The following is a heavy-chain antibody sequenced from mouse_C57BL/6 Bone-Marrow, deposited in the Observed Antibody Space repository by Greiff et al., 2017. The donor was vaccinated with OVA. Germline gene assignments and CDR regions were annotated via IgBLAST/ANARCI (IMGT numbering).Heavy chain of an antibody. Sequence: VQLQQSGTELVKPGASVKLSCKASGYTFTSYWMHWVKQRPGQGLEWIGNINPSNGGTNYNEKFKSKATLTVDKSSSTAYMQLSSLTSEDSAVYYCARNYYYGSSSYWYFDVWGTGTTVTVSS. V-gene: IGHV1-53*01. J-gene: IGHJ1*03. CDR2: INPSNGGT. CDR1: GYTFTSYW. CDR3: ARNYYYGSSSYWYFDV. D-gene: IGHD1-1*01.